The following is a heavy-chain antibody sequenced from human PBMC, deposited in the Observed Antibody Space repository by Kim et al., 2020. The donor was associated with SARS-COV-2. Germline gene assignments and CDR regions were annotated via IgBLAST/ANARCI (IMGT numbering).Heavy chain of an antibody. CDR3: ARDLLHSGYDY. D-gene: IGHD5-12*01. V-gene: IGHV1-3*01. Sequence: NEKNSQQFQDRATLTWDTAASTAYMELRALTSEDTAVYYCARDLLHSGYDYWGQGTLVTVSS. CDR2: NE. J-gene: IGHJ4*02.